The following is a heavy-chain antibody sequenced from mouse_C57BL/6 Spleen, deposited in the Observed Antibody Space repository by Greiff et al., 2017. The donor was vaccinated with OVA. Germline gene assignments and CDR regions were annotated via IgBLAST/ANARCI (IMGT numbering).Heavy chain of an antibody. V-gene: IGHV5-15*01. J-gene: IGHJ2*01. Sequence: EVKLMESGGGLVQPGGSLKLSCAASGFTFSDYGMAWVRQAPRKGPEWVAFISNLAYSIYYADTVTGRFTISRENAKNTQYLEMSSLRSEDAAMYDWARQGVGYFDYWGQGTTLTVSS. CDR3: ARQGVGYFDY. CDR1: GFTFSDYG. CDR2: ISNLAYSI.